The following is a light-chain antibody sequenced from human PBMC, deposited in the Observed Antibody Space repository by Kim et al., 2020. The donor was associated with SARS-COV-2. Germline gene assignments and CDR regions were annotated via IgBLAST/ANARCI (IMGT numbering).Light chain of an antibody. J-gene: IGKJ5*01. CDR1: QDISSY. Sequence: ASVGDRVTITCRASQDISSYLAWYQQKPGKAPNVLIYAAATLQSGVPSRFSGSGSGTEFTPTISSLQPEDFAIYYCQQLNGYPITFGQGTRLEIK. V-gene: IGKV1-9*01. CDR3: QQLNGYPIT. CDR2: AAA.